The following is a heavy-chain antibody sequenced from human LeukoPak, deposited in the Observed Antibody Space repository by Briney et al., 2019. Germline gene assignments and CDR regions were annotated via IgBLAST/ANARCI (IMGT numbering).Heavy chain of an antibody. CDR2: IYSGGDS. V-gene: IGHV3-66*01. CDR1: GFTVRSYH. Sequence: GGSLRLSCAASGFTVRSYHMSWVRQAPGKGLEWVSLIYSGGDSYYADSVKGRFTISRDNSKNTLYLQMNSLRAEDTAIYYCARADNGFEYRGQGSLVTVSS. J-gene: IGHJ4*02. CDR3: ARADNGFEY. D-gene: IGHD2-8*01.